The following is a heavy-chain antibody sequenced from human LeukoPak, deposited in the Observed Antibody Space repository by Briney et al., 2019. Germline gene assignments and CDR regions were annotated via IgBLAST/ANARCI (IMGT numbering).Heavy chain of an antibody. D-gene: IGHD4/OR15-4a*01. CDR3: ARVSGAKMRYYFDY. V-gene: IGHV3-23*01. CDR2: ISGSGGNT. CDR1: GFTFSSYA. J-gene: IGHJ4*02. Sequence: PGGSLRLSCAASGFTFSSYAMSWVHQAPGKGLEWVSAISGSGGNTYYADSVKGRFTISRDSSKNTLFLQMSSLRAEDTAVYYCARVSGAKMRYYFDYWGQGTLVTVSS.